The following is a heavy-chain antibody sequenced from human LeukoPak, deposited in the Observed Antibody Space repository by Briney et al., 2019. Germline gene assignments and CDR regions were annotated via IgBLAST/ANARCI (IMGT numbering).Heavy chain of an antibody. J-gene: IGHJ4*02. CDR2: MTPNSGNT. CDR1: GYTLGNND. CDR3: VGEKNCPDGICYED. D-gene: IGHD2-8*01. V-gene: IGHV1-8*02. Sequence: GASVKVSCKASGYTLGNNDINWVRQATGQGHEWLGWMTPNSGNTGYGRKFQGRVTMTRDTSISTAYMELSNLRSEDTAVYYCVGEKNCPDGICYEDWGQGTLVTVSS.